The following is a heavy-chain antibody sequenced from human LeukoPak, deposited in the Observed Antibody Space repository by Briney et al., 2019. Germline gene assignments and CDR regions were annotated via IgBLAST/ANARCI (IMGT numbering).Heavy chain of an antibody. CDR1: GFTFSDHA. Sequence: GASVKVSCKASGFTFSDHAMQWVRQAPGQRLEWMGWINAGNGNTKYSQKFQGRVTLTRDTSASTAYMELRSLRSDDTAVYYCARVRITMVRGVTDYWGQGTLVTVSS. CDR2: INAGNGNT. D-gene: IGHD3-10*01. V-gene: IGHV1-3*01. J-gene: IGHJ4*02. CDR3: ARVRITMVRGVTDY.